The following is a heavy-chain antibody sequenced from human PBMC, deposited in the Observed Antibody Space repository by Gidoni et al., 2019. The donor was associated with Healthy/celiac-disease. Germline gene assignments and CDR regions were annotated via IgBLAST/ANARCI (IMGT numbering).Heavy chain of an antibody. Sequence: QVQLQQWGAGLLKPSETLSLTCAVYGGSFSGYYWSWIRQPPGKGLEWIGEINHSGSTNYNPALKSRVTISVDTSKNQFSLKLSSVTAADTAVYYCARDGNTGAFDIWGQGTMVTVSS. CDR1: GGSFSGYY. D-gene: IGHD4-17*01. CDR2: INHSGST. J-gene: IGHJ3*02. CDR3: ARDGNTGAFDI. V-gene: IGHV4-34*01.